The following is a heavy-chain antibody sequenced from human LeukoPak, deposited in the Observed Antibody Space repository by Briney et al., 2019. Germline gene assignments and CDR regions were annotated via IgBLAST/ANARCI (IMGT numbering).Heavy chain of an antibody. CDR2: ISGSGGDT. Sequence: GGSLRLSCAASGFTFSNFLMTWVRQAPGKGPEWVSAISGSGGDTYYADSVKGRFTISRDNSKNTLYLQMNSLRAEDTAVYYCTTTHSSGFDHWGQGVLVTVSS. V-gene: IGHV3-23*01. J-gene: IGHJ4*02. D-gene: IGHD6-19*01. CDR3: TTTHSSGFDH. CDR1: GFTFSNFL.